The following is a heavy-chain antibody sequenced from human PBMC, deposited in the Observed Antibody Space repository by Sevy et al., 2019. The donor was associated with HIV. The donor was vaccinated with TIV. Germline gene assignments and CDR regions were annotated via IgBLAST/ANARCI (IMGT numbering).Heavy chain of an antibody. CDR2: IKSKTDGGTT. J-gene: IGHJ4*02. V-gene: IGHV3-15*01. CDR3: TTEYTAMSLDPDDY. D-gene: IGHD5-18*01. CDR1: GFTFSNAW. Sequence: GGSLRLSCAASGFTFSNAWMSWVRQAPGKGLEWVGHIKSKTDGGTTDYAAPVKGRFTISRDDSKNTLYLQMNSLKTENTAVYYCTTEYTAMSLDPDDYWGQGTLVTVSS.